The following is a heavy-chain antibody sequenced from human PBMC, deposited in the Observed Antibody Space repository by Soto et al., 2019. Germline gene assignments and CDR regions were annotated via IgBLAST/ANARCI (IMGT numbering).Heavy chain of an antibody. CDR2: ISSSSSYI. CDR3: ARDRGQLARAFDI. J-gene: IGHJ3*02. D-gene: IGHD6-6*01. CDR1: GFTFSSYS. V-gene: IGHV3-21*01. Sequence: ETLRLSCAASGFTFSSYSMNWVRQAPGKGLEWVSSISSSSSYIYYADSVKGRFTISRDNAKNSLYLQMNSLRAEDTAVYYCARDRGQLARAFDIWGQGTMVTVSS.